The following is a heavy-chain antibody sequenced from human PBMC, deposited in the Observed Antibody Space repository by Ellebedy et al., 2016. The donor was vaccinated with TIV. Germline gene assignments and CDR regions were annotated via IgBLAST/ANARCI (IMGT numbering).Heavy chain of an antibody. Sequence: MPSETLSLTCAVYGGSLSGYYWSWIRQPPGKGLEWIGYIYYSGSTNYNPSLKSRVTISVDTSKNQFSLKLSSVTAADTAVYYCARNKGAGTGAEYFQHWGQGTLVTVSS. CDR2: IYYSGST. CDR1: GGSLSGYY. V-gene: IGHV4-59*01. D-gene: IGHD6-19*01. CDR3: ARNKGAGTGAEYFQH. J-gene: IGHJ1*01.